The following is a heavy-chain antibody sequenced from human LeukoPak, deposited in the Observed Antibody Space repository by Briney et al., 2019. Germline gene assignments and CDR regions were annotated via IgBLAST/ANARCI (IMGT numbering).Heavy chain of an antibody. CDR2: IIPILGIA. Sequence: GASVKVSCKASGYTFTSYGISWVRQAPGQGLEWMGRIIPILGIANYAQKFQGRVTITADKSTSTAYMELSSLRSEDTAVYYCARLNCSGGSCLTVGGYYGMDVWGQGTTVTVSS. CDR3: ARLNCSGGSCLTVGGYYGMDV. J-gene: IGHJ6*02. D-gene: IGHD2-15*01. V-gene: IGHV1-69*04. CDR1: GYTFTSYG.